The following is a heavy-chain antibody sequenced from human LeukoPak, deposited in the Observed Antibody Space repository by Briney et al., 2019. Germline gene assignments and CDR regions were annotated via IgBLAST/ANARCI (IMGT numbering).Heavy chain of an antibody. CDR1: GFTFSSYW. D-gene: IGHD2-21*02. Sequence: PGGSLRLSCAASGFTFSSYWMSWVRQAPGKGLEGVANIKQDGSEKYYVDSVKGRFTISRDNAKNSLYLQMNSLRAEDTAVYYCARVGNCGGDCYLVYWGQGTLVTVSS. J-gene: IGHJ4*02. CDR2: IKQDGSEK. V-gene: IGHV3-7*01. CDR3: ARVGNCGGDCYLVY.